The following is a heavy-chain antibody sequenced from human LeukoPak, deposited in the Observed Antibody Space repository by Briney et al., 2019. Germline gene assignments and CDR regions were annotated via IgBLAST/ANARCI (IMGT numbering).Heavy chain of an antibody. V-gene: IGHV3-11*06. D-gene: IGHD1-26*01. CDR2: ISSSSSYI. CDR3: AVGANPRAFDY. J-gene: IGHJ4*02. CDR1: GFHFRESY. Sequence: GESLRLSCAASGFHFRESYMPWLGQAPGKGLEWVSSISSSSSYIYYADSVKGRFTISRDNAKNSLYVQMNSLRAEDTAVYYCAVGANPRAFDYWGQGTLVTVSS.